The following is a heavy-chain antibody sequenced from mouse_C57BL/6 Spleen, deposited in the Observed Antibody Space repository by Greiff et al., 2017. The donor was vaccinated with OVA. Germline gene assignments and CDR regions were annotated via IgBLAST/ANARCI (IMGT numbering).Heavy chain of an antibody. CDR1: GYTFTDYY. CDR3: ARGYYGSSYYFDY. J-gene: IGHJ2*01. D-gene: IGHD1-1*01. Sequence: VQLQQSGPELVKPGASVKISCKASGYTFTDYYLNWVKQSHGKSLEWIGDINPNNGGTSYNQKFTGKATLTVDKSSSTVDMERRSLTSEESAVYYCARGYYGSSYYFDYWGQGTTLTVSS. CDR2: INPNNGGT. V-gene: IGHV1-26*01.